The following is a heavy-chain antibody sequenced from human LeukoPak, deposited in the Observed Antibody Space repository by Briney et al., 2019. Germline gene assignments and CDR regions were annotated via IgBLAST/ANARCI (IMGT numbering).Heavy chain of an antibody. CDR3: ARDYCSSTSCYELDY. D-gene: IGHD2-2*01. J-gene: IGHJ4*02. Sequence: SLXCTVXXGSXSSXXYYWGXIXQXXXXXXXXXXSIYYSGSTYYNPSLKSRVTISVDTSKNQFSLKLSSVTAADTAVYYCARDYCSSTSCYELDYWGQGTLVTVSS. CDR2: IYYSGST. V-gene: IGHV4-39*07. CDR1: XGSXSSXXYY.